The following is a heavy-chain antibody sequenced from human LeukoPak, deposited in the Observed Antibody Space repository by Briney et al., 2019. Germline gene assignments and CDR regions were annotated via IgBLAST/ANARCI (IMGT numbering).Heavy chain of an antibody. D-gene: IGHD1-26*01. CDR1: GFIFSDHY. CDR2: LSSRSTYA. CDR3: ARAVGRGSGAHFDY. Sequence: TGGSLRLSCAASGFIFSDHYMSWVRQAPGKGLEWISYLSSRSTYAFYADSVKGRFAISRDDAKNSLYLQMNSLRAEDTAVYYCARAVGRGSGAHFDYWGQGTLVTVSS. J-gene: IGHJ4*02. V-gene: IGHV3-11*06.